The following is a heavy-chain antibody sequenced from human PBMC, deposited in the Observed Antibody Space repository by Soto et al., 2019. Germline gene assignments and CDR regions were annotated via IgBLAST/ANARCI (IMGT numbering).Heavy chain of an antibody. CDR3: AKDPSDIVP. CDR2: ISSRSSNI. CDR1: GFTFSSYT. D-gene: IGHD2-15*01. Sequence: GSLRLSCTASGFTFSSYTMNWVRQAPGKRLECVSAISSRSSNIYYADSVKGRFTISRDNSKNTLYLQMNSLRAEDTAVYYCAKDPSDIVPWGQGTLV. V-gene: IGHV3-23*01. J-gene: IGHJ5*02.